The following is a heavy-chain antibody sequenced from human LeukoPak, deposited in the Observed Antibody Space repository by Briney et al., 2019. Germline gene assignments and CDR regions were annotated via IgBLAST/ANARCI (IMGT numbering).Heavy chain of an antibody. V-gene: IGHV1-69*13. D-gene: IGHD2-2*01. CDR2: IIPIFSTP. CDR3: ARGAQGYCSSTSCSFDY. Sequence: ASVKVSCKASGGTFSTYDISWVRQAHGQGLEWMGGIIPIFSTPNYAQKFQGRVTVTADESTSTAYMELSSLRSEDTAVYYCARGAQGYCSSTSCSFDYWGQGTLVTVSS. J-gene: IGHJ4*02. CDR1: GGTFSTYD.